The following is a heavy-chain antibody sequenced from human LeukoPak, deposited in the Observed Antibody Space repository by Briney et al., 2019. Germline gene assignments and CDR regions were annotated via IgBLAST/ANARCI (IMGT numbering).Heavy chain of an antibody. CDR1: GFTFDDYG. D-gene: IGHD3-3*01. Sequence: GGSLRLSCAASGFTFDDYGMSWVRQAPGKGLEWVSGIIWNGGSTGYAESVKGRFTTSRDNAKNSLYLQMNSLRAEDTALYYCARGHYDFWSGYNIDAFDIWGQGTMVTVSS. CDR3: ARGHYDFWSGYNIDAFDI. CDR2: IIWNGGST. V-gene: IGHV3-20*04. J-gene: IGHJ3*02.